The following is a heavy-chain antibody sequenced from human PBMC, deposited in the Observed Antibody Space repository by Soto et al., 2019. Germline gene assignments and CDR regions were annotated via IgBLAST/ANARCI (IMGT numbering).Heavy chain of an antibody. CDR3: ARSDCSGGSCYSFYYYGMDG. V-gene: IGHV4-31*03. CDR1: GGSISSGGYY. D-gene: IGHD2-15*01. J-gene: IGHJ6*02. Sequence: SETLSLTCTVSGGSISSGGYYWSWIRQHPGKGLEWIGYIYYSGSTYYNPSLKSRVTISVDTSKNQFSLKLSSVTAADTAVYYCARSDCSGGSCYSFYYYGMDGWGQGNTVTFSS. CDR2: IYYSGST.